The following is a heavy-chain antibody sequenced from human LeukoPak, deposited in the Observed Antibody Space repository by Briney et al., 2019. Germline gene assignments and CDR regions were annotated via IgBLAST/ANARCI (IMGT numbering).Heavy chain of an antibody. J-gene: IGHJ4*02. CDR1: GFTFRNYA. V-gene: IGHV3-23*01. CDR2: ISSGGGST. Sequence: GGSLRLSCAASGFTFRNYAMTWVRQAPGKGLEWVSSISSGGGSTYYADSVKGRFTISRDNSKNTLFLQMNSLRAEDTAMYYCARDAAPAYWGQGTLVTVSS. CDR3: ARDAAPAY. D-gene: IGHD6-13*01.